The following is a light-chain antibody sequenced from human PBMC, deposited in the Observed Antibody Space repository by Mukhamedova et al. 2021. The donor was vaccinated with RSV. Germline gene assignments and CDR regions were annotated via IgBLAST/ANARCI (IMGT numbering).Light chain of an antibody. CDR2: LAS. CDR3: LQDFTYPPT. V-gene: IGKV1-6*01. Sequence: WYQRRVHGKATKLLIYLASTLERGVPSRFSGSGSGTDFTLTISSLQPEEFASYYCLQDFTYPPTFGAWTTVEVK. J-gene: IGKJ4*01.